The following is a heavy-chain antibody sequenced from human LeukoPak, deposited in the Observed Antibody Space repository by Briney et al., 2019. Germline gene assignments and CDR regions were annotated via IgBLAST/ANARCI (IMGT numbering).Heavy chain of an antibody. D-gene: IGHD6-13*01. CDR3: TIDGGPTRSSTWYGYFDS. CDR2: IKSKTDGGAA. CDR1: GFTFTYAW. J-gene: IGHJ4*02. Sequence: GGSLRLSCAASGFTFTYAWMSWVRQAPGKGLEWVGRIKSKTDGGAADYPAPVKGRFTVSRDDSKTTLYLQMNSLKTEDTAVYYCTIDGGPTRSSTWYGYFDSWGQGTLVTVSS. V-gene: IGHV3-15*01.